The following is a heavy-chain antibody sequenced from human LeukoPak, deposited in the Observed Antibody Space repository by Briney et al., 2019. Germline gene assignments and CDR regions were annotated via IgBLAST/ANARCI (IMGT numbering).Heavy chain of an antibody. Sequence: GGSLRLSCAASGFTFSSYAMHWVRQAPGKGLEWVAVISYDGSNKYYADSVKGRFTISRDNSKNTLYLQMNSLRAEDTAVYFCAKAGWRGGGTFNEFDPWGQGTLVTVSS. J-gene: IGHJ5*02. D-gene: IGHD3-16*01. V-gene: IGHV3-30-3*01. CDR3: AKAGWRGGGTFNEFDP. CDR1: GFTFSSYA. CDR2: ISYDGSNK.